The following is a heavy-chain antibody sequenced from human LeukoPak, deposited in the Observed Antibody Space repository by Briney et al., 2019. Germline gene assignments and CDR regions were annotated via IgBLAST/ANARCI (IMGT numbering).Heavy chain of an antibody. D-gene: IGHD4-17*01. Sequence: SETLSLTCTVSGGSISSSYWSWIRQPRGKGLEWIGYIYYTGSTTYNPSLKSRVTISVDTSKNQFSLKLRSVTAADTAVYYCARDYGDIPPDWYYDLWGRGTLVTVSS. V-gene: IGHV4-59*01. CDR2: IYYTGST. CDR1: GGSISSSY. CDR3: ARDYGDIPPDWYYDL. J-gene: IGHJ2*01.